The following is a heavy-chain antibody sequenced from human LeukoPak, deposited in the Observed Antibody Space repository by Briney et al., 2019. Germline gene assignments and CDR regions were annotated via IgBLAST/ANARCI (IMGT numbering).Heavy chain of an antibody. Sequence: GGSLRLSCAASGFTFSSYSMNWVRQALGKGLEWVSSISSSSSYIYYADSVKGRFTISRDNAKNSLYLQMNSLRAEDTAVYYCARNKAPADYDSSGYDAFDIWGQGTMVTVSS. J-gene: IGHJ3*02. CDR3: ARNKAPADYDSSGYDAFDI. D-gene: IGHD3-22*01. CDR2: ISSSSSYI. V-gene: IGHV3-21*01. CDR1: GFTFSSYS.